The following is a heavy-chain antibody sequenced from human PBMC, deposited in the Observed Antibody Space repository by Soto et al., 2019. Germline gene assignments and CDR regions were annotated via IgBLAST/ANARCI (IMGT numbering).Heavy chain of an antibody. Sequence: QLQLQESGPGLVKPSETLSLTCTVSGDSISSGSAYWGWVRQPPGKGLEWIGSFYYSGNTHYNPSLKRRATLSVDTAKNQFSLKLRSVTATDRAVYYCARHLGPTGPSYWGQGTLVTVSS. CDR1: GDSISSGSAY. J-gene: IGHJ4*02. CDR3: ARHLGPTGPSY. V-gene: IGHV4-39*01. CDR2: FYYSGNT. D-gene: IGHD1-26*01.